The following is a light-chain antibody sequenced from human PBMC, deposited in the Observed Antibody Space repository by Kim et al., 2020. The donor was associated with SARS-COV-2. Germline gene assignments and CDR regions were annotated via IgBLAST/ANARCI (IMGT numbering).Light chain of an antibody. J-gene: IGKJ5*01. CDR3: QQYDDSPPT. V-gene: IGKV3-20*01. CDR1: KPLINNY. Sequence: APGERAASSCRASKPLINNYLAWYQQKPGQAPRLLIYGASNRATGVPDRFIGSGSGTDFSLTISSLESEDSAVYYCQQYDDSPPTFGQGTRLEIK. CDR2: GAS.